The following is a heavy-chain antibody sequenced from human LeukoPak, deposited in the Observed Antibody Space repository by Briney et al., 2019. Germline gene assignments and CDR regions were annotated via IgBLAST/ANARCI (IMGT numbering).Heavy chain of an antibody. CDR1: EFTFISYW. CDR3: AGDSPRKLELPGRLDY. J-gene: IGHJ4*02. CDR2: INPDGSDT. D-gene: IGHD1-7*01. V-gene: IGHV3-7*01. Sequence: GGSLRLSCEASEFTFISYWMGWVRQAPGKGLEWVANINPDGSDTYYVDSVKGRFTISRDNAKNSLYLQMNSLRAEDTAVYYCAGDSPRKLELPGRLDYWGQGTLVTVSS.